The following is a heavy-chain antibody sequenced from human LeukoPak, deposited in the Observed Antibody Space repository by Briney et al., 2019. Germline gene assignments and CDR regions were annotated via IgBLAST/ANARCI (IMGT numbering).Heavy chain of an antibody. D-gene: IGHD3-22*01. CDR1: GYTFTSYY. V-gene: IGHV1-46*01. Sequence: VASVKVSCKASGYTFTSYYMHWVRQAPGQGLEWMGIINPSGGSTSYAQKFQGRVTMTRDTSTSTVYMELSSLRSEDTAVYYCARDPLSTYDSSGYYYGFYFDYWGQGTLVTVSS. J-gene: IGHJ4*02. CDR3: ARDPLSTYDSSGYYYGFYFDY. CDR2: INPSGGST.